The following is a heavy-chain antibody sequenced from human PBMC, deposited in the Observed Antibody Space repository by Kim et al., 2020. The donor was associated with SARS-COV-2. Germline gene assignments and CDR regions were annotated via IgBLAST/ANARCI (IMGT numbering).Heavy chain of an antibody. Sequence: GGSLRLSCAASGFTFSSYSMNWVRQAPGKGLEWVSSISSSSSYIYYADSVKGRFTISRDNAKNSLYLQMNSLRAEDTAVYYCARDLELWESYYYYGMDVWGQGTTVTVSS. J-gene: IGHJ6*02. V-gene: IGHV3-21*01. CDR3: ARDLELWESYYYYGMDV. CDR1: GFTFSSYS. D-gene: IGHD5-18*01. CDR2: ISSSSSYI.